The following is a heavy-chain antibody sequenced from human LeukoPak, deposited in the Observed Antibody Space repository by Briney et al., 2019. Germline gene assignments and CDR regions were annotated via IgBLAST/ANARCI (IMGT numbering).Heavy chain of an antibody. Sequence: ASVKVSCKASGYTFSSYEINWVRQAAGQGLEWMGWMNPNTGNTGYTQKFQGRVTMTRDTTINTAYMELSSLRSEDTAVYYCARLSQTAAWYDSSTYYYLGYWGQGTLVTVSS. J-gene: IGHJ4*02. CDR2: MNPNTGNT. CDR1: GYTFSSYE. V-gene: IGHV1-8*02. CDR3: ARLSQTAAWYDSSTYYYLGY. D-gene: IGHD3-22*01.